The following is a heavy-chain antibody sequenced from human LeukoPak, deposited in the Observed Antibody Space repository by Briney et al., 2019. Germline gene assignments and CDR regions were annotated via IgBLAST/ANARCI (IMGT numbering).Heavy chain of an antibody. D-gene: IGHD3-22*01. Sequence: GAPVKVSCKASGYTFTGYYMHWVRQAPGQGLEWMGWINPSSGGTNYAQKFQGRVTVTRDTSISTAYMDLSRLRSDDTAVYYCARAGVWDYSDSSGYHNAAFDIWGQGTMVTVSS. CDR3: ARAGVWDYSDSSGYHNAAFDI. J-gene: IGHJ3*02. V-gene: IGHV1-2*02. CDR2: INPSSGGT. CDR1: GYTFTGYY.